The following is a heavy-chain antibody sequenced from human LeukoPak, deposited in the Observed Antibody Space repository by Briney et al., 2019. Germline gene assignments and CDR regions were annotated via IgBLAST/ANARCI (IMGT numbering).Heavy chain of an antibody. J-gene: IGHJ4*02. Sequence: SETLSLTCTVSGGSISSYYWSWIRQPPGKGLEWIGYIYYSGSTNYNPSLKSRVTISVDTSKNQFSLKLSSVTAADTAVYYCARVKYGVRGVQLDYWGQGTLVTVSS. D-gene: IGHD3-10*01. CDR2: IYYSGST. CDR3: ARVKYGVRGVQLDY. CDR1: GGSISSYY. V-gene: IGHV4-59*01.